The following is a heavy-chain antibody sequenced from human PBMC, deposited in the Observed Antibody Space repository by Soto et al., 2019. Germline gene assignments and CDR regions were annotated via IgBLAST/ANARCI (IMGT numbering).Heavy chain of an antibody. CDR1: GFTFSSYA. D-gene: IGHD3-22*01. V-gene: IGHV3-23*01. CDR3: AASSGYYIYYYGMDV. Sequence: PGGSLRLSCAASGFTFSSYAMSWVRQAPGKGLEWVSAISGSGGSTYYADSVKGRFTISRDNSKNTLYLQMNSLRAGDTAVYYCAASSGYYIYYYGMDVWGQGTTVTVSS. CDR2: ISGSGGST. J-gene: IGHJ6*02.